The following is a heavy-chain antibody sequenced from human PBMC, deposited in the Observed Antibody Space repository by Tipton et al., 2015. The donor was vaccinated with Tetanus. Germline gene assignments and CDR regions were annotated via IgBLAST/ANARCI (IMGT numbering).Heavy chain of an antibody. CDR2: IYYSGST. CDR3: GRDLGGGARGWNGFVY. CDR1: GGSISSSSYY. D-gene: IGHD1-1*01. J-gene: IGHJ4*02. Sequence: TLSLTCTVSGGSISSSSYYWGWVRQSPGKGLEWIGDIYYSGSTYYNPSLKSRVTISVDTSKNQFSLKLNSVTAAGTAVYYCGRDLGGGARGWNGFVYWGQGGLVTVSS. V-gene: IGHV4-39*07.